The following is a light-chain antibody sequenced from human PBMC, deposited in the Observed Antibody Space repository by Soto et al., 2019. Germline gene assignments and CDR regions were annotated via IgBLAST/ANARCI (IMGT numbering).Light chain of an antibody. Sequence: ATRMTQSPSAFSASTGDRVTITCRASQGIGTSLGWFQQKPGAAPKLLIYDASTLQSGVPSRFSGSGSGTDFTLIISRLQSEDFATYYCQQYYTFPRTFGQGTKVDI. V-gene: IGKV1-8*01. CDR3: QQYYTFPRT. J-gene: IGKJ1*01. CDR2: DAS. CDR1: QGIGTS.